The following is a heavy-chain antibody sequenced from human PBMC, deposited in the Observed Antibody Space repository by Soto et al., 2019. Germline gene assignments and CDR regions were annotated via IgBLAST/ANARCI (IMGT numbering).Heavy chain of an antibody. CDR3: ARVVPAAPSYYMDV. CDR2: IHYSGSS. J-gene: IGHJ6*03. V-gene: IGHV4-59*12. CDR1: GDSISSYY. Sequence: SETLSLTCTFSGDSISSYYWSWIRQPPGKGLEWIGYIHYSGSSHYNPSLKSRLTMSVDRSKNQFSLKLSSVTAADTAVYYCARVVPAAPSYYMDVWGKGTTVTVSS. D-gene: IGHD2-2*01.